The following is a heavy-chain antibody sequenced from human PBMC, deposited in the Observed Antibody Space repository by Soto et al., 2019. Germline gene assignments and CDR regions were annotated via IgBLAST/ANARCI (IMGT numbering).Heavy chain of an antibody. CDR1: GVSFSDYS. Sequence: EVQLVESGGGLVKPGGSLRLSCVVSGVSFSDYSMNWVRQAPGKGLEWVSLITGNSEYKYYAGSVKGRFTVSRDNAMNSLYLQMNSLTVEDTAVYYCARSGELLQTFDSWGQGTLVTVSS. J-gene: IGHJ4*02. V-gene: IGHV3-21*06. CDR2: ITGNSEYK. CDR3: ARSGELLQTFDS. D-gene: IGHD1-26*01.